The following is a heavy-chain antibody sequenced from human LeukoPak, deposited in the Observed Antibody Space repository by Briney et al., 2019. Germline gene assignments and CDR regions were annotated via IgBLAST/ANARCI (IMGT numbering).Heavy chain of an antibody. D-gene: IGHD6-19*01. CDR1: GGSVSSGSYY. CDR3: ASRRRGVAGIDY. J-gene: IGHJ4*02. Sequence: SETLSLTCTVSGGSVSSGSYYWSWIRQPPGKGLEWIGEINHSGSTNYNPSLKSRVTISVDTSKNQFSLKLSSVTAAATAVYYCASRRRGVAGIDYWGQGTLVTVSS. V-gene: IGHV4-39*07. CDR2: INHSGST.